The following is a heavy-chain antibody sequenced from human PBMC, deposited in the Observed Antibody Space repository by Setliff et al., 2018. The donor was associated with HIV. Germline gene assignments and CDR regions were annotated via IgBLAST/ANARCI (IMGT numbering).Heavy chain of an antibody. V-gene: IGHV5-51*01. CDR1: GYSFTGHW. Sequence: GESLKISCKASGYSFTGHWIGWVRQMPGKGLEWMGLIFPGDSDTKYNPAFEGQATISVDKSITTAYVQWTKLRTSDTATYYCAREVVGATSHDAFDVWGQGTMVTVSS. CDR3: AREVVGATSHDAFDV. D-gene: IGHD1-26*01. J-gene: IGHJ3*01. CDR2: IFPGDSDT.